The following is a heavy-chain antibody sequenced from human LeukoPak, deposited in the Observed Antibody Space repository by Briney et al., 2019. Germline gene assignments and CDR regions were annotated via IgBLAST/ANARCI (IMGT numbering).Heavy chain of an antibody. V-gene: IGHV4-59*12. D-gene: IGHD3-3*01. CDR2: IYYSGST. J-gene: IGHJ4*02. CDR1: DDSITMYY. CDR3: ASGPRRAVGTLWN. Sequence: SETLSLTCSVSDDSITMYYWTWIRQPPGKGLEWIGYIYYSGSTNYNPSLKSRVTISVDTSKNQFSMKLSSVTAADTAVYYCASGPRRAVGTLWNWGQGTLVTVSS.